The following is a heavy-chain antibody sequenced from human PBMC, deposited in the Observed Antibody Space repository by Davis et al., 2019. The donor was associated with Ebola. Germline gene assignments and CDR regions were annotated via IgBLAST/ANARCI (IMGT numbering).Heavy chain of an antibody. CDR2: MNTNTGNP. Sequence: ASVKVSCKASGYTFTAYYMHWVRQAPGQGLEWMGWMNTNTGNPTYAQGFRGRFVFSLDLSVSTAYLEINSLKADDTAVYYCARDQKIGHNPVLDLLGQGTKVSVSA. D-gene: IGHD1-1*01. CDR1: GYTFTAYY. V-gene: IGHV7-4-1*02. J-gene: IGHJ3*01. CDR3: ARDQKIGHNPVLDL.